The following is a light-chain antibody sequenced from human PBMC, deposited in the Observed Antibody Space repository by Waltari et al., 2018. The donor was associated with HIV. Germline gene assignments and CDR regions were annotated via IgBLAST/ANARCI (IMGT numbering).Light chain of an antibody. CDR2: RNH. J-gene: IGLJ2*01. CDR1: SSNIGGNT. V-gene: IGLV1-44*01. CDR3: ASRDDSLNGPV. Sequence: QSVLTQPPSASGTPGQGVTIACSGSSSNIGGNTVNWDQHLPGTAPKLLVYRNHQRPSGLPGRVSGSKSGPSAPLANIWLQSEDDADYYSASRDDSLNGPVFGRGTKLTVL.